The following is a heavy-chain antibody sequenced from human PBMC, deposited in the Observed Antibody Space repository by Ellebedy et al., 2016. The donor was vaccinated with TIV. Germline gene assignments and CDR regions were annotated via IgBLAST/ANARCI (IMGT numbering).Heavy chain of an antibody. V-gene: IGHV4-59*08. CDR1: GGSISSYY. D-gene: IGHD6-13*01. Sequence: SETLSLTCTVSGGSISSYYWSWIRQPPGKGLEWIGYIYYSGSTNYNPSLKSRVTISVDTSKNQFSLKLSSVTAADTAVYYCARLPGIAAAGLEYWGQGTLVTVSS. CDR2: IYYSGST. CDR3: ARLPGIAAAGLEY. J-gene: IGHJ4*02.